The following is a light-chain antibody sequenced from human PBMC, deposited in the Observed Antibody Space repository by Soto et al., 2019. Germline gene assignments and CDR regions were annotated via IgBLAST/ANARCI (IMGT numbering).Light chain of an antibody. CDR3: ASWDDSLNGWV. V-gene: IGLV1-44*01. CDR2: SNN. CDR1: SSNIGSNT. J-gene: IGLJ3*02. Sequence: QSVLTQPPSASGTPGQRVTISCSGSSSNIGSNTVNWYQQLPGTAPKLLMYSNNQRPSGVPDRFSGSKSGTSASLAISGLQSEDEADYYCASWDDSLNGWVFGRGTKLTV.